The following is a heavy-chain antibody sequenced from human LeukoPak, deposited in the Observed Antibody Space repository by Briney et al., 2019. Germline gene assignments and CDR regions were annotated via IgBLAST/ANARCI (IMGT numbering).Heavy chain of an antibody. CDR2: ISYDGSNK. CDR1: GFTFSSYA. Sequence: GGSLRLSCAASGFTFSSYAMSWVRQAPGKGLEWVAVISYDGSNKYYADSVKGRFTISRDNSKNTLYLQMNSLRAEDTAVYYCAKNPPTAYGMDVWGQGTTVTVSS. V-gene: IGHV3-30*18. D-gene: IGHD1-26*01. J-gene: IGHJ6*02. CDR3: AKNPPTAYGMDV.